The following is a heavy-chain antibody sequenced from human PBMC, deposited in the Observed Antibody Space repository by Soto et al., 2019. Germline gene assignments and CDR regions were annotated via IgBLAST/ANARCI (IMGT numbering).Heavy chain of an antibody. V-gene: IGHV3-48*02. CDR2: ISSSSGTI. D-gene: IGHD6-6*01. Sequence: GGSLRLSCAASGFTVSSNYMSWVRQAPGKGLEWVSYISSSSGTIYYADSVKGRFTISRDNAKNSLYLQMNSLRDEDTAVYYCARDGEQLVENYYYYYGMDVWGQGTTVTVSS. CDR3: ARDGEQLVENYYYYYGMDV. J-gene: IGHJ6*02. CDR1: GFTVSSNY.